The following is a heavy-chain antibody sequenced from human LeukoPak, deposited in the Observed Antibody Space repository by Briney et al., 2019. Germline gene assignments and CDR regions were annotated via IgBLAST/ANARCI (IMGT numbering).Heavy chain of an antibody. J-gene: IGHJ4*02. V-gene: IGHV4-59*12. CDR3: ARGLNGYSGTYYGFDY. CDR2: IYHSGTT. D-gene: IGHD1-26*01. Sequence: SETLSLTCTVSGASISSDYWSWVRQPPGKGLEWIGYIYHSGTTNYNPSLKSRVTISVDTSKNQFSLKLNSVTAADTAVFYCARGLNGYSGTYYGFDYWGQATLVTVSS. CDR1: GASISSDY.